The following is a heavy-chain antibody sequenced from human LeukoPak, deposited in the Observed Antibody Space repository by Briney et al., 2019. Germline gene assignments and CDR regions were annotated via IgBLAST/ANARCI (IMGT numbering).Heavy chain of an antibody. CDR3: ARDGAGYYDRSGYEYYYYGMDV. CDR1: GFTFSSYA. Sequence: GGSPRLSCAASGFTFSSYAMHWVRQAPGKGLEWVAVISYDGSNKYYADSVKGRFTISRDNSKNTLYLQMNSLRAEDTAVYYCARDGAGYYDRSGYEYYYYGMDVWGQGTTVTVSS. J-gene: IGHJ6*02. D-gene: IGHD3-22*01. CDR2: ISYDGSNK. V-gene: IGHV3-30-3*01.